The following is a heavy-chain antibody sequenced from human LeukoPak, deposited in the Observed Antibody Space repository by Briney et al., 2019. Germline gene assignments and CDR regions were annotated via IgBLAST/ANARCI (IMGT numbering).Heavy chain of an antibody. CDR1: GGSFSGYY. Sequence: PSETLSLTCAVYGGSFSGYYWSWIRQPPGKGLEWIGEINHSGSTNYNPSLKSRVTISVDTSKNQFSLKLSSVTAADTAVYYCARYCGAAATMSPRYYFDYWGQGTLVTVSS. V-gene: IGHV4-34*01. J-gene: IGHJ4*02. D-gene: IGHD6-13*01. CDR3: ARYCGAAATMSPRYYFDY. CDR2: INHSGST.